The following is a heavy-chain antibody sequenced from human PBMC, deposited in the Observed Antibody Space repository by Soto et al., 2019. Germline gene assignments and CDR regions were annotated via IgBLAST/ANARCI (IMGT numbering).Heavy chain of an antibody. V-gene: IGHV1-3*05. CDR1: GYTFTSYA. J-gene: IGHJ4*02. Sequence: QVQLVQSGAEEKKPGASVKVSCKASGYTFTSYAMHWVRQAPGQRLEWMGWINAGNGNTKNSQKFQSRVTITRDTSASKAYMGLSMLRAEDTAVYYCARSIVVVTALDYWGQGTLVTVSS. D-gene: IGHD2-21*02. CDR3: ARSIVVVTALDY. CDR2: INAGNGNT.